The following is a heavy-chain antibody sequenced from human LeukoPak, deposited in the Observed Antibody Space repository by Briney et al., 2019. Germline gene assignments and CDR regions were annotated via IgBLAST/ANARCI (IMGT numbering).Heavy chain of an antibody. CDR1: GFTFSIYA. J-gene: IGHJ4*02. CDR3: VKDSSGWYRRNPFDY. V-gene: IGHV3-64D*06. CDR2: ISSNGGST. Sequence: QPGGSLRLSCSASGFTFSIYAMHWVRQAPGKGLEYLSAISSNGGSTYYADSVKGRFTISRDNSKNTLYLQMSSLRAEDTAVYYCVKDSSGWYRRNPFDYWGQGTLVTVSS. D-gene: IGHD6-19*01.